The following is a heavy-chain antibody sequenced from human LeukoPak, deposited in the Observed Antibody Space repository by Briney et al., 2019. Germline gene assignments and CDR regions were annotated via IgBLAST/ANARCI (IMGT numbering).Heavy chain of an antibody. CDR2: IYYSGST. J-gene: IGHJ5*02. CDR1: GFTFGSYG. D-gene: IGHD5-12*01. CDR3: AGEAYSGYDTPFDP. Sequence: GSLRLSCAASGFTFGSYGMSWVRQPPGKGLEWIGYIYYSGSTNYNPSLKSRVTISVDTSKNQFSLKLSSVTAADTAVYYCAGEAYSGYDTPFDPWGQGTLVTVSS. V-gene: IGHV4-59*01.